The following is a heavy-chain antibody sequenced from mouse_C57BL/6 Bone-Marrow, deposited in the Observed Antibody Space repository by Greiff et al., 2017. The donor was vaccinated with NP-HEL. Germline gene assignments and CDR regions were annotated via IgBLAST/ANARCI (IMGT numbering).Heavy chain of an antibody. CDR3: ARWDTTVVADWYFDV. Sequence: VKLMESGPELVKPGASVKISCKASGYAFSSSWMNWVKQRPGKGLEWIGRIYPGDGDTNYNGKFKGKATLTADKSSSTAYMQLSSLTSEDSAVYFCARWDTTVVADWYFDVWGTGTTVTVSS. V-gene: IGHV1-82*01. CDR1: GYAFSSSW. CDR2: IYPGDGDT. D-gene: IGHD1-1*01. J-gene: IGHJ1*03.